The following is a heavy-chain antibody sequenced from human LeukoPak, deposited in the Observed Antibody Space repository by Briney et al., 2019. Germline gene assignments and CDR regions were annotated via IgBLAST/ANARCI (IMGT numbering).Heavy chain of an antibody. V-gene: IGHV3-30*02. CDR1: GFTFSSYG. CDR3: AKERAGATFYYYYYMDV. CDR2: IRYDGSNQ. D-gene: IGHD1-26*01. Sequence: GGSPRLSCAASGFTFSSYGMHWVRQAPGKGLEWVAFIRYDGSNQYYVDSVKGRFTISRDNSKNMLFLQMNSLRVEDTAVYYCAKERAGATFYYYYYMDVWGKGTTVTISS. J-gene: IGHJ6*03.